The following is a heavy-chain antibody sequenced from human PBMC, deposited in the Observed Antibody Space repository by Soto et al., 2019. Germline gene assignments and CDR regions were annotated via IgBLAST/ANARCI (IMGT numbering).Heavy chain of an antibody. CDR1: GGSFSGYY. J-gene: IGHJ3*02. Sequence: PSETLSPTCAVYGGSFSGYYWSWIRQPPGKGLEWIGEINHSGSTNYNPSLKSRVTISVDTSKNQFSLKLSSVTAADTAVYYCAMDTYYYDSSGYTRPYAFDIWGQGTMVTVSS. CDR3: AMDTYYYDSSGYTRPYAFDI. CDR2: INHSGST. V-gene: IGHV4-34*01. D-gene: IGHD3-22*01.